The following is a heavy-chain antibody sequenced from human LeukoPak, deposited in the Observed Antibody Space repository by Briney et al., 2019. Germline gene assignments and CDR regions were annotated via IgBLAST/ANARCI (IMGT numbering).Heavy chain of an antibody. D-gene: IGHD1-26*01. CDR2: VYDSGST. V-gene: IGHV4-59*08. CDR3: ARRGGRGSSYWFDP. CDR1: GGSISSYY. Sequence: PSETLSLTCTVSGGSISSYYWTWIRQPPGKGLEWIGYVYDSGSTKYNPSLKSRVTISVDTSKNQFSLKLSSVTAADTAVYYCARRGGRGSSYWFDPWGQGTLVTVSS. J-gene: IGHJ5*02.